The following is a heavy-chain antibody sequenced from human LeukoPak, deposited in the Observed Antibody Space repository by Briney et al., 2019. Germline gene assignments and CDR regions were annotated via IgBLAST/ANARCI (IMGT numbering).Heavy chain of an antibody. CDR1: GGSFSGYQ. J-gene: IGHJ4*02. D-gene: IGHD2-8*01. CDR2: INHNEGT. V-gene: IGHV4-34*01. CDR3: ARVNLLGYCTSGVCPGGGLPFDY. Sequence: SETLSLTCAVYGGSFSGYQWGWIRQPPGKGLEWIGEINHNEGTDYNPSLKSRVTISVDTSKNQFSLKLKSVTAADTAVYYCARVNLLGYCTSGVCPGGGLPFDYWAQGTLVTVSS.